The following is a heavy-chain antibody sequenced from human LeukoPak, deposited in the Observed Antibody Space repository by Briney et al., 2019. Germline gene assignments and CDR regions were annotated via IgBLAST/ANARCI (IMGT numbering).Heavy chain of an antibody. CDR3: ARDPPSFQH. Sequence: GGSLRLSCAASGFSFANSVISWIRQAPGKGPEWVSAISGSGDRTDYADSVRGRFTISRDNAKNSLYLQMNSLRAEDTAVYYCARDPPSFQHWGQGTLVTVSS. CDR2: ISGSGDRT. J-gene: IGHJ1*01. CDR1: GFSFANSV. V-gene: IGHV3-23*01.